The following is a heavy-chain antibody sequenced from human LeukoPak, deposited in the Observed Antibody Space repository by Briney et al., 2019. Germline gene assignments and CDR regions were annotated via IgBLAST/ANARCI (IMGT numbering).Heavy chain of an antibody. V-gene: IGHV4-59*08. CDR2: IYYSGST. D-gene: IGHD3-22*01. CDR3: ARGMYYYDGSGDY. CDR1: GGSISSYY. J-gene: IGHJ4*02. Sequence: SETLSLTCTVSGGSISSYYWSWIRQPPGKGLEWIGYIYYSGSTNHNPSLKSRVTISINTSKNQFSLKLTSVTAADTAVYYCARGMYYYDGSGDYWGQGTLVTVSS.